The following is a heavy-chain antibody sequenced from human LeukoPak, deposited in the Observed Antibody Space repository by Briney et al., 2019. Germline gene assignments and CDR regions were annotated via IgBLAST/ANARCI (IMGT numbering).Heavy chain of an antibody. V-gene: IGHV3-23*01. CDR1: GFTFSTYA. D-gene: IGHD3-9*01. Sequence: SGGSLRLSCAASGFTFSTYAMSWVRQAPGKGLEWVSAISGGAGTTYYADSVKGRFTISRDNSKNTLYLQMSSLRAEDTAVYYCAKSSYDILAGCCYFDYWGQGALVTVSS. CDR3: AKSSYDILAGCCYFDY. CDR2: ISGGAGTT. J-gene: IGHJ4*02.